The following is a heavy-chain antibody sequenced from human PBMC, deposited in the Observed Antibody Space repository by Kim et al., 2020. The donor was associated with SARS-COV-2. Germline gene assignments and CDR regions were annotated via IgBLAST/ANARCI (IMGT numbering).Heavy chain of an antibody. D-gene: IGHD2-2*01. CDR3: VRARPPM. CDR2: HSGRT. V-gene: IGHV4-34*01. J-gene: IGHJ4*02. Sequence: HSGRTNYNPARKSRGTISGDTSKNQCSLKLSSVTAADTAVYYCVRARPPMWGQGTLVTVSS.